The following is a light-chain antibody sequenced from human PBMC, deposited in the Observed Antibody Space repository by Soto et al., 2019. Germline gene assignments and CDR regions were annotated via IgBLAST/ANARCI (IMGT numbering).Light chain of an antibody. Sequence: QSVLTQPPSASGTPGQRVIISCSGSSSNIGSNTVNWYQQIPGTAPKLLIYSYNQRPSEVPDRFSGSKSDTSAYRAISGRQSEDEAEYYCAAWDDILNGVLFGGGTKLTVL. V-gene: IGLV1-44*01. CDR2: SYN. CDR3: AAWDDILNGVL. J-gene: IGLJ2*01. CDR1: SSNIGSNT.